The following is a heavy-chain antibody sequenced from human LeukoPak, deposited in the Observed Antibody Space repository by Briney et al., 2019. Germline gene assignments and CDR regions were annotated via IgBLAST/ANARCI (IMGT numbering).Heavy chain of an antibody. CDR3: ARASLGYCSSTSCSSFDY. J-gene: IGHJ4*02. CDR2: ISSSSSYI. D-gene: IGHD2-2*01. V-gene: IGHV3-21*01. Sequence: GGSLRLSCAASGFTFSSYSMNWVRQAPGKGLEWVSSISSSSSYIYYADSAKGRFTISRDNAKNSLYLQMNSLRAEDTAVYYCARASLGYCSSTSCSSFDYWGQGTLVTVSS. CDR1: GFTFSSYS.